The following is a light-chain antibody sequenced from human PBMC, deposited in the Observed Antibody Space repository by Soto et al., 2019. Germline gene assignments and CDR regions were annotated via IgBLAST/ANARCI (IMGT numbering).Light chain of an antibody. V-gene: IGLV2-14*01. CDR3: SSYTSTSPYV. J-gene: IGLJ1*01. CDR2: EVS. Sequence: QYALTQPASVCGSPGQSITISCTRTSSDIGSYNYVSWYQHHPGRAPRLMIFEVSNRPSGVSNRFSGSKSGNTASLTISGLQAEDEADYYCSSYTSTSPYVFGTGTKLTVL. CDR1: SSDIGSYNY.